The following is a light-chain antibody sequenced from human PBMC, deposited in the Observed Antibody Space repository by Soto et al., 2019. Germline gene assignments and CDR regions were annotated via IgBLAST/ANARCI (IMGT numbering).Light chain of an antibody. Sequence: DIVMTQSPLSLPVTPGEPASISCRSSQSLLHSNGYNYLDWYLQKPGQSPQLLIYLGSNRASGAPDRFSGSGSGTDFTLKISRVEAEDVAVYYCMQALQTPYTFGQGTKLEIK. CDR2: LGS. J-gene: IGKJ2*01. CDR3: MQALQTPYT. V-gene: IGKV2-28*01. CDR1: QSLLHSNGYNY.